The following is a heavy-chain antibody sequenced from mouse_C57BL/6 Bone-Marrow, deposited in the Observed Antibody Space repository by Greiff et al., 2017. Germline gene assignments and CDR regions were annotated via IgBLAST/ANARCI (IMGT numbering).Heavy chain of an antibody. CDR3: ARGGKYDYYAMDY. Sequence: VQLQQPGAELVRPGTSVKLSCKASGYTFTSYWMHWVKQRPGQGLEWIGVIDPSDSYTNYNQKFKGKATLTVDTSSSTAYMQLSSLTSEDSAVYYCARGGKYDYYAMDYWGQGTSVTVSS. J-gene: IGHJ4*01. CDR1: GYTFTSYW. CDR2: IDPSDSYT. D-gene: IGHD2-10*02. V-gene: IGHV1-59*01.